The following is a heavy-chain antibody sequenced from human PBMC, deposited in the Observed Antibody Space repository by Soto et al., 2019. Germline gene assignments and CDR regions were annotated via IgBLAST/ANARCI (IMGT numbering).Heavy chain of an antibody. V-gene: IGHV3-23*01. CDR2: IRGSGGST. J-gene: IGHJ4*02. CDR1: GFTFSSYA. Sequence: TGGSLSLSCAASGFTFSSYAMSWCRQAPGKVLEWVSAIRGSGGSTYYADPVKGRFTISRNNSKNTLYLQMNSLRAEATAVYYCAKFPAPYCSGGSCYCYWGQGTLVTVSS. D-gene: IGHD2-15*01. CDR3: AKFPAPYCSGGSCYCY.